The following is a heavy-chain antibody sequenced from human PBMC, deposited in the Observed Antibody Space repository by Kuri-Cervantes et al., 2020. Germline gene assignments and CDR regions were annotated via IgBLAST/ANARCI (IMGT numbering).Heavy chain of an antibody. CDR2: ISSSGSTI. J-gene: IGHJ6*02. Sequence: LSLTCAASGFTSSDYYMSWIRQAPGKGLEWVSYISSSGSTIYYADSVKGRFTISRDNAKNSLYLQMNSLRAEDTAVYYCARAYYGSGSYYKGYGMDVWGQGTTVTVSS. D-gene: IGHD3-10*01. CDR1: GFTSSDYY. V-gene: IGHV3-11*01. CDR3: ARAYYGSGSYYKGYGMDV.